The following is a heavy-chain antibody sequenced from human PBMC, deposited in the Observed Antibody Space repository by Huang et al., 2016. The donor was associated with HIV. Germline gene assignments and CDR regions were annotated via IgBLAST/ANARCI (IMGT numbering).Heavy chain of an antibody. J-gene: IGHJ6*02. V-gene: IGHV4-39*01. Sequence: GLVKSSETLSLICTVSGGSIGSSSYYWGWIRQPPGKGPEWIGSIYYSGNTYYNPPLKSRVTISVDTSKNQFSLKVNSVTAADTAVYYCARHGRVAGHYYNNMDVWGRGTTVTVSS. CDR3: ARHGRVAGHYYNNMDV. CDR2: IYYSGNT. CDR1: GGSIGSSSYY. D-gene: IGHD6-19*01.